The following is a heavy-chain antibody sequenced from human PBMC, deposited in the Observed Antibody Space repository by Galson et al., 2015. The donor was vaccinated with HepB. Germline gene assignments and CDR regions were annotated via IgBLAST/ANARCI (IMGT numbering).Heavy chain of an antibody. CDR3: ARAAYSSGWYDGGDAFDI. V-gene: IGHV1-18*04. CDR1: GYTFTSYG. CDR2: ISAYNGNT. J-gene: IGHJ3*02. Sequence: SVKVSCKASGYTFTSYGISWVRQAPGRGLEWMGWISAYNGNTNYAQKLQGRVTMTTDTSTSTAYMELRSLRSDDTAVYYCARAAYSSGWYDGGDAFDIWGQGTMVTVSS. D-gene: IGHD6-19*01.